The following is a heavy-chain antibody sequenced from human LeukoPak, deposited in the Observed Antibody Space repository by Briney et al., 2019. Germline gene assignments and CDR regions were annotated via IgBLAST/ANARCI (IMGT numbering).Heavy chain of an antibody. CDR1: GFTFDDYA. V-gene: IGHV3-9*01. D-gene: IGHD2-2*01. J-gene: IGHJ4*02. CDR3: ASAIVVEEAFDY. CDR2: ISWNSGSI. Sequence: HSGRSLRLSCAASGFTFDDYAMHWVRQAPGKGLEWVSGISWNSGSIGYADSVKGRFAISRDNAKNSLYLQMNSLRAEDTALYYCASAIVVEEAFDYWGQGTLVTVSS.